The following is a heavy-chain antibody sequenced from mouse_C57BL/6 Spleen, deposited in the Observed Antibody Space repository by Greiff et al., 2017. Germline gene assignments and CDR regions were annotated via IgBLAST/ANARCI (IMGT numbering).Heavy chain of an antibody. CDR1: GYTFTSYW. V-gene: IGHV1-55*01. Sequence: VQLQQPGAELVKPGASVKMSCKASGYTFTSYWITWVKQRTGQGLEWIGDIYPGSGSTNYNEKFKSKATLTVDPSSSTAYMQLSSMTAEDSAVYDCARDWEGDMDDWGQGTTLTVSS. J-gene: IGHJ2*01. CDR2: IYPGSGST. D-gene: IGHD4-1*01. CDR3: ARDWEGDMDD.